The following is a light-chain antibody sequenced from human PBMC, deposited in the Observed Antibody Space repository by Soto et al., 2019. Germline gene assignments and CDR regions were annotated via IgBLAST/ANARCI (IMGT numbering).Light chain of an antibody. CDR3: QTWGTGYSV. CDR2: LNSNGSH. V-gene: IGLV4-69*01. J-gene: IGLJ7*01. Sequence: QLVLTQSPSASASLGASVKLTCTRSSGHSSYAIAWHQQQPEKGPRYLMKLNSNGSHTKGDGIPDRFSGSSSGAERYLTISIHQYEEEADYYCQTWGTGYSVFGGGTQLTVL. CDR1: SGHSSYA.